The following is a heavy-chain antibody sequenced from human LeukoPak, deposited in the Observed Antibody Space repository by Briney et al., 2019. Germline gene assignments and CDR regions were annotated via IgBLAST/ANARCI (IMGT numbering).Heavy chain of an antibody. Sequence: GASVKVSCTASGYTFTSYAMNWVRQAPGQGLEWMGWISTNTGNPTYAQGFTGRFVFSLDTSVSTAYLQISSLKAEDTAVYYCARGYYYGASNWFDPWGQGTLVTVSS. CDR2: ISTNTGNP. D-gene: IGHD3-10*01. CDR1: GYTFTSYA. J-gene: IGHJ5*02. CDR3: ARGYYYGASNWFDP. V-gene: IGHV7-4-1*02.